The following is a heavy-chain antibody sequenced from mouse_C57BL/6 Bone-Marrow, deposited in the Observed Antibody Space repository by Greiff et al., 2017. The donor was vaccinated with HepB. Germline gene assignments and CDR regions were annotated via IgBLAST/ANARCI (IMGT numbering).Heavy chain of an antibody. D-gene: IGHD1-1*01. J-gene: IGHJ2*01. CDR2: IYPRSGNT. CDR1: GYTFTSYG. V-gene: IGHV1-81*01. CDR3: ARRIYYGSSASFDY. Sequence: VQGVESGAELARPGASVKLSCKASGYTFTSYGISWVKQRTGQGLEWIGEIYPRSGNTYYNEKFKGKATLTADKSSSTAYMELRSLTSEDSAVYFCARRIYYGSSASFDYWGQGTTLTVSS.